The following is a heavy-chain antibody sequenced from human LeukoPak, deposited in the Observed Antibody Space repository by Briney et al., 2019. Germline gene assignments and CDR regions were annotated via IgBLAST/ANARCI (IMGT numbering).Heavy chain of an antibody. J-gene: IGHJ5*02. CDR1: GYSISSGYY. CDR3: ARGGGSTILEDWFDP. D-gene: IGHD3-3*01. Sequence: PSETLSLTCTVSGYSISSGYYWGWIRQPPGKGLEWIGSIYHSGSTYYNPSLKSRVTISVDTSKNQFSLKLSSVTAADTAVYYCARGGGSTILEDWFDPWGQGTLVTVSS. V-gene: IGHV4-38-2*02. CDR2: IYHSGST.